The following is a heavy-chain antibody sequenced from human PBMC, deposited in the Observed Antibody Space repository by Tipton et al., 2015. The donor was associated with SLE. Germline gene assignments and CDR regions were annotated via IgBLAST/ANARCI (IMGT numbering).Heavy chain of an antibody. CDR3: ARSPLTGGYWYFDL. CDR2: INHSGST. Sequence: TLSLTCAVYGGSFSGYYWSWIRQPPGKGLEWIGEINHSGSTNYNPSLKSRVTMSVDTPKNQFSLKLSSVTAADTAVYYCARSPLTGGYWYFDLWGRGTLVTVSS. V-gene: IGHV4-34*01. D-gene: IGHD7-27*01. CDR1: GGSFSGYY. J-gene: IGHJ2*01.